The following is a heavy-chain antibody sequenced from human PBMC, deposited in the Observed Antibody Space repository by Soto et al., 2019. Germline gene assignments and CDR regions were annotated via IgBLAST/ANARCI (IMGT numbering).Heavy chain of an antibody. J-gene: IGHJ4*02. CDR1: GGSISSYY. D-gene: IGHD4-17*01. V-gene: IGHV4-59*08. Sequence: SETLSLTCTVSGGSISSYYWSWLRQPPGKGLEWIGYIYYSGSTNYNPSLKSRVTISIDTSKNQFSLKLSSVTAADTAVYYCARLRAKYGDYFFDNWGQGTLVTVSS. CDR2: IYYSGST. CDR3: ARLRAKYGDYFFDN.